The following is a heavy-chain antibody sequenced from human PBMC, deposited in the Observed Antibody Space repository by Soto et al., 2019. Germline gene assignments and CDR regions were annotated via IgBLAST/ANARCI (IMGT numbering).Heavy chain of an antibody. J-gene: IGHJ4*02. CDR2: IYDSGST. D-gene: IGHD2-2*01. V-gene: IGHV4-61*01. Sequence: ASETLSLTCTVSGGSASSGRYYWNWVRQPPGKGLEWIGYIYDSGSTKYNPSLKSRVSISVDTSKNQFSLNLSSVTAADTAVYYCARSVADQPLFEYWGQGTLVTSPQ. CDR3: ARSVADQPLFEY. CDR1: GGSASSGRYY.